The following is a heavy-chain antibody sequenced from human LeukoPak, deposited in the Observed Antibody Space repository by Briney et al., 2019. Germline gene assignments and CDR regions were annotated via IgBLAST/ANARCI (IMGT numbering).Heavy chain of an antibody. J-gene: IGHJ4*02. V-gene: IGHV3-9*01. CDR2: ISWNSGSI. CDR1: GFIFNNYA. D-gene: IGHD6-19*01. Sequence: GGSLRLSCAGSGFIFNNYAMHWVRQSPGKGLEWVSGISWNSGSIDYADSVKGRFTISRDNAKNSLYLQMNSLRVEDTAFYYCAKDNRRHYTSGPNPDSLHWGQGALVTVSS. CDR3: AKDNRRHYTSGPNPDSLH.